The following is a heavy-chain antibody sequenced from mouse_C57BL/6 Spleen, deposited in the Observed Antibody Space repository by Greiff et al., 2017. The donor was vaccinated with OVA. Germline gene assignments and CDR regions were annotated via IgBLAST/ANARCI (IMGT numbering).Heavy chain of an antibody. CDR3: ARGGYGNYVGYFDY. CDR2: ISYDGSN. CDR1: GYSITSGYY. V-gene: IGHV3-6*01. J-gene: IGHJ2*01. D-gene: IGHD2-1*01. Sequence: EVQRVESGPGLVKPSQSLSLTCSVTGYSITSGYYWNWIRQFPGNKLEWMGYISYDGSNNYNPSLKNRISITRDTSKNQFFLKLNSVTTEDTATYYCARGGYGNYVGYFDYWGQGTTLTVSS.